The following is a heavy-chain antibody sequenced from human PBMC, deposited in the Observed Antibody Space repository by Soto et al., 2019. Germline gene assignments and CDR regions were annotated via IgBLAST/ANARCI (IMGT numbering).Heavy chain of an antibody. CDR1: GGTFSSYA. Sequence: ASVKVSCKASGGTFSSYAISWVRQAPGQGLEWMGGIIPIFGTANYAQKFQGRVTITADESTSTAYMELSSLRSEDTAVYYCARDAGQQQLVRDEYFQHWGQGTLVTVSS. CDR3: ARDAGQQQLVRDEYFQH. CDR2: IIPIFGTA. J-gene: IGHJ1*01. D-gene: IGHD6-13*01. V-gene: IGHV1-69*13.